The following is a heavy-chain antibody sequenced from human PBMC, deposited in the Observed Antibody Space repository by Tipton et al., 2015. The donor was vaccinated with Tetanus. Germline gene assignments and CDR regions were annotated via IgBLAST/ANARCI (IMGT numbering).Heavy chain of an antibody. Sequence: LRLSCTVSGGSISSGGYYWSWIRQHPGKGLEWIGYIYYSGSTYYNPSLKSRVTISVDTSKNQFSLKLSSVTAADTAVYYCARVATPSPGGYYYDYRDVWGKGTTVTVSS. CDR2: IYYSGST. V-gene: IGHV4-31*03. J-gene: IGHJ6*03. D-gene: IGHD5-12*01. CDR1: GGSISSGGYY. CDR3: ARVATPSPGGYYYDYRDV.